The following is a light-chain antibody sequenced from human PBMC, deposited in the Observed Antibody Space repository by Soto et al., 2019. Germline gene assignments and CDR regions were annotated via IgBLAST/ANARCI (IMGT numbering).Light chain of an antibody. CDR3: QQFNSYALT. CDR2: DAS. J-gene: IGKJ4*01. CDR1: QTISSW. Sequence: IQMTQSPSTLSGSVGDRVTITCRASQTISSWVAWYEQKPGKAPKLLIYDASSLESGVPSRFSGSGSGTEFTLTISSLQPDDFATYYCQQFNSYALTFGGGTKVDI. V-gene: IGKV1-5*01.